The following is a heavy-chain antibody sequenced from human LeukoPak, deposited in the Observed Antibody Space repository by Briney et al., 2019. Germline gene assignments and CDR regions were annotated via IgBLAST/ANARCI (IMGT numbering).Heavy chain of an antibody. CDR2: ISSSSSDI. D-gene: IGHD3-10*01. J-gene: IGHJ4*02. Sequence: GGSLRLSCAASGFTFSSYWMTWIRQAPGKGLEWVSSISSSSSDIYYADSVKGRFTISRDNAKNSLYLQMNSLRAEDTAVYYCARDLWFGELHDYWGQGTLVTVSS. CDR1: GFTFSSYW. V-gene: IGHV3-21*01. CDR3: ARDLWFGELHDY.